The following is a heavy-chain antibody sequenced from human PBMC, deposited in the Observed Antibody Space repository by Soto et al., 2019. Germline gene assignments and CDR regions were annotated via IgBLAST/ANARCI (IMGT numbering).Heavy chain of an antibody. V-gene: IGHV4-31*03. CDR3: ARGYCSGGSCYSRWYFDL. CDR2: IYYSGST. J-gene: IGHJ2*01. D-gene: IGHD2-15*01. CDR1: GGSISSGGYY. Sequence: QVQLQESGPGLVKPSQTLSLTCTVSGGSISSGGYYWSWIRQHPGKGLEWIGYIYYSGSTYYNPSLKCRVTISVDTSKNQFSLKLSSVTAADTAVYYCARGYCSGGSCYSRWYFDLWGRGTLVTVSS.